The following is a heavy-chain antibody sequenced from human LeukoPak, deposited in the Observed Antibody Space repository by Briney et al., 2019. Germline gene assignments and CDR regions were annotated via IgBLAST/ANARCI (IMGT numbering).Heavy chain of an antibody. CDR1: GGSISSGDYY. Sequence: KPSETLSLTCTVSGGSISSGDYYWSWIRQPPGKGLEWIGYIYYSGSTYYNPSLKSRVTISVDTSKNQFSLKLSSVTAADTAVYYCARQKSSGWYEVDYWGQGTLVTVSS. V-gene: IGHV4-30-4*01. J-gene: IGHJ4*02. CDR3: ARQKSSGWYEVDY. D-gene: IGHD6-19*01. CDR2: IYYSGST.